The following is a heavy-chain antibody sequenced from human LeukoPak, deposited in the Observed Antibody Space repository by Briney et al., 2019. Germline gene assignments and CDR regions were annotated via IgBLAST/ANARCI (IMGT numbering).Heavy chain of an antibody. CDR1: GGSISGYY. Sequence: SETLSLTCTVSGGSISGYYLSWIRQPPGKGLEWIGYIYYSGSTNYNPSFKSRVTISVDTSKKQFSLKLTSVTAADTAVYYCARDPSLFAGYFDYWGQGTLATASS. J-gene: IGHJ4*02. CDR3: ARDPSLFAGYFDY. V-gene: IGHV4-59*01. CDR2: IYYSGST.